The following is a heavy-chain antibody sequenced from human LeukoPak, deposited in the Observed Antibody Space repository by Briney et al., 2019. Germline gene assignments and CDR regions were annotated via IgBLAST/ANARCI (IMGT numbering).Heavy chain of an antibody. J-gene: IGHJ4*02. CDR1: GYTFTSYG. Sequence: ASVKVSCKASGYTFTSYGISWVRQAPGQGLEWMGWISAYNGNTNYAQKLQGRVTMTTDTSTSTAYMGLRSLRADDTAVYYCARVEAVAAIFDYWGQGTLVTVSS. CDR2: ISAYNGNT. CDR3: ARVEAVAAIFDY. V-gene: IGHV1-18*01. D-gene: IGHD6-19*01.